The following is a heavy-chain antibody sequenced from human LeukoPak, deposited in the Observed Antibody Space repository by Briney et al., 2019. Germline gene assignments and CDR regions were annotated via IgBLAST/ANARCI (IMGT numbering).Heavy chain of an antibody. CDR2: ISSSSSYI. J-gene: IGHJ5*02. D-gene: IGHD5-18*01. CDR1: GFTFSSYS. V-gene: IGHV3-21*01. Sequence: GGSLRLSCAASGFTFSSYSMTWVRQAPGKGLEWVSSISSSSSYIYYADSVKGRFTTSRDNAKNSLYLQMNSLRAEDTAVYYCARDPGTAMVLSWGQGTLVTVSS. CDR3: ARDPGTAMVLS.